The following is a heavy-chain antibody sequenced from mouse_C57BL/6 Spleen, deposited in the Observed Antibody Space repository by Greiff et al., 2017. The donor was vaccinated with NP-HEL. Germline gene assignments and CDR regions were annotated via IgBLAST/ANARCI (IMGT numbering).Heavy chain of an antibody. CDR2: INPNNGGT. J-gene: IGHJ3*01. D-gene: IGHD3-2*01. Sequence: EVQLQQSGPELVKPGASVKISCKASGYTFTDYYMNWVKQSHGKSLEWIGDINPNNGGTSYNQKFKGKATLTVDKSSSTAYMELRSLTSEDSAVYYCARDSSAYWGQGTLVTVSA. V-gene: IGHV1-26*01. CDR1: GYTFTDYY. CDR3: ARDSSAY.